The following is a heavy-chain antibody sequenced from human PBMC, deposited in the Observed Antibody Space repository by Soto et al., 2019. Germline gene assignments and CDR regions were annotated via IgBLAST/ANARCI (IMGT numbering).Heavy chain of an antibody. CDR1: RGTFSSYA. CDR2: IIPIFGTA. CDR3: ARSLVATIWGFDY. D-gene: IGHD5-12*01. Sequence: SVKVSCKASRGTFSSYAISWVRQAPGQGLEWMGGIIPIFGTANYAQKFQGRVTITADESTSTAYMELSSLRSEDTAVYYCARSLVATIWGFDYWGQGTLVTVSS. J-gene: IGHJ4*02. V-gene: IGHV1-69*13.